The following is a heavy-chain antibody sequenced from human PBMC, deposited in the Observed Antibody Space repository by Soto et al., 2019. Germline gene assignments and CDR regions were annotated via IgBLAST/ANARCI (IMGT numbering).Heavy chain of an antibody. CDR2: ISYDGSNK. D-gene: IGHD5-12*01. J-gene: IGHJ6*02. V-gene: IGHV3-30*18. CDR1: GFTFRSYG. Sequence: QVQLVESGGGVVQPGRSLRLSCAASGFTFRSYGMHWVRQAPGKGLEWVAVISYDGSNKNYADSVKGRFTISRDNSKNTLYLQMNSLRAEDTAVYYCAKEGDGYNLGALYGMDVWDQGTTVTVSS. CDR3: AKEGDGYNLGALYGMDV.